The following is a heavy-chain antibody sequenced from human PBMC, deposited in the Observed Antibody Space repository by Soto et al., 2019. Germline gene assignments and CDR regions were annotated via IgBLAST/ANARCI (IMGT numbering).Heavy chain of an antibody. CDR1: GYTFTSYA. V-gene: IGHV1-3*01. D-gene: IGHD2-8*01. CDR2: INAGNGNT. CDR3: ARDFEADCTNGVCSTNWFDP. Sequence: ASVKVSCKASGYTFTSYAMHWVRQAPGQRLEWMGWINAGNGNTKYSQKFQGRVTITRDTSASTAYMELSSLRSEDTAVYYCARDFEADCTNGVCSTNWFDPWGQGTLVTVSS. J-gene: IGHJ5*02.